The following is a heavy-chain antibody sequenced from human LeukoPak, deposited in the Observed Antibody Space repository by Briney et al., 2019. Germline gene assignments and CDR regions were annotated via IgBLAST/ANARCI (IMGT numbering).Heavy chain of an antibody. D-gene: IGHD7-27*01. CDR3: ARDLAWGAFDY. J-gene: IGHJ4*02. V-gene: IGHV3-23*01. CDR1: GFTFRNYG. Sequence: AGGSLRLSCAASGFTFRNYGMNWVRQAPGKGLEWLSGISPRGGGTYYADSVKGRFTISRDDSKNTLSLQMNSLTVEDTAVYYCARDLAWGAFDYWGQGTLVTVSS. CDR2: ISPRGGGT.